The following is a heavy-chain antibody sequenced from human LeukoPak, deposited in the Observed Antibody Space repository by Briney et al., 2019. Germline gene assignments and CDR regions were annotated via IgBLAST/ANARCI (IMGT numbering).Heavy chain of an antibody. CDR2: IYPGDSDT. Sequence: GESLKISCKGSGYSFTSYWIGWVRQMPGKGLEWMGIIYPGDSDTRYSPSFQGQVTISADKSISTAYPQWSSLKASDTAMYYCARPVDSSGSYDAFDIWGQGTMVTVSS. J-gene: IGHJ3*02. CDR3: ARPVDSSGSYDAFDI. D-gene: IGHD6-19*01. CDR1: GYSFTSYW. V-gene: IGHV5-51*01.